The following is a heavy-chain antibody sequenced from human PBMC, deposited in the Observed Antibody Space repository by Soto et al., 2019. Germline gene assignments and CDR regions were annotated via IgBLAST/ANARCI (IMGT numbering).Heavy chain of an antibody. J-gene: IGHJ4*02. CDR2: ISTSGGST. Sequence: LRLSCAASGFTFSSYAMSWVRQAPGKGLEWVSYISTSGGSTYYADSVRDRFTISRDNAKNTLFLQMNSLRAEDTALYHCACGPISNDHYFDFWGQGAQVTVSS. CDR1: GFTFSSYA. V-gene: IGHV3-23*01. CDR3: ACGPISNDHYFDF. D-gene: IGHD2-21*01.